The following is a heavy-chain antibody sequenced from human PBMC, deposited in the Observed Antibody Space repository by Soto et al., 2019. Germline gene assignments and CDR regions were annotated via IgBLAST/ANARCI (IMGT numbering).Heavy chain of an antibody. D-gene: IGHD3-22*01. CDR3: ARDRVVVTPHDAFDI. J-gene: IGHJ3*02. CDR2: INPSGGST. Sequence: ASVKVSCKASGYTFTSYYMHWVRQAPGQGLEWMGIINPSGGSTSYAQKFQGRVTMTRDTSTSTVYMELSSLRSEDTAVYYCARDRVVVTPHDAFDIWXQGTMVTVSS. V-gene: IGHV1-46*01. CDR1: GYTFTSYY.